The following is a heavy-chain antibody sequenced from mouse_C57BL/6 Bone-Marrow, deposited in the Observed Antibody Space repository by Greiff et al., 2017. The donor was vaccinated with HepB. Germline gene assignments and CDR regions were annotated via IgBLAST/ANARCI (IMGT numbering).Heavy chain of an antibody. CDR1: GFSLTSYG. Sequence: VMLVESGPGLVAPSQSLSITCTVSGFSLTSYGVDWVRQPPGKGLEWVGVIWGGGSTNYNSALMSRLSISKDNSKSQVFLKMNSLQTDDTAMYYCAKLGYYGSSYVRVWFAYWGQGTLVTVSA. CDR2: IWGGGST. J-gene: IGHJ3*01. CDR3: AKLGYYGSSYVRVWFAY. V-gene: IGHV2-9*01. D-gene: IGHD1-1*01.